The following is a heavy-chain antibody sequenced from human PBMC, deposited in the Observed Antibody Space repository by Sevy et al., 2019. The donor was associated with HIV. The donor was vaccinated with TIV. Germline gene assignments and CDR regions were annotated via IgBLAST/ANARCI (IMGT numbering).Heavy chain of an antibody. V-gene: IGHV3-11*06. Sequence: GGSLRLSCAASGFTFSDYYMTWIRQSPGKGLQWISYISSGSSYTNYADSVKGRFTISRDNATNSLYLEIHTLRPEDTAFYYCARSSSNYADYYFDYWGQGTVVTVSS. CDR2: ISSGSSYT. J-gene: IGHJ4*02. CDR3: ARSSSNYADYYFDY. CDR1: GFTFSDYY. D-gene: IGHD4-17*01.